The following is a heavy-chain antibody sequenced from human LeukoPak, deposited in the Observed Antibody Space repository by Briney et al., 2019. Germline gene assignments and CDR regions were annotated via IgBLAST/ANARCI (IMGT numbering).Heavy chain of an antibody. D-gene: IGHD5-18*01. CDR3: ASDTATGYYYGMDV. J-gene: IGHJ6*02. CDR2: ISYDGSNK. V-gene: IGHV3-30-3*01. Sequence: GGSLRLSCAASGFTFSSYAMHWVRQAPGKGLEWVAVISYDGSNKYYADSVKGRFTISRDNSKNTLYLQMNSLRAEDTAVYYCASDTATGYYYGMDVWGQGTTVTVSS. CDR1: GFTFSSYA.